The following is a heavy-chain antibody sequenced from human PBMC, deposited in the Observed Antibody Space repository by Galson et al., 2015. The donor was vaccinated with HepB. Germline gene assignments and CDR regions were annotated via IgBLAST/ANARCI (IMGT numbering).Heavy chain of an antibody. V-gene: IGHV1-8*01. CDR3: ARGGFGIVGANYHYYYMDV. D-gene: IGHD1-26*01. CDR1: GYTFTTYD. J-gene: IGHJ6*03. Sequence: SVKVSCKASGYTFTTYDINWVRQATGQGLEWMGWMNPYSDNTGYAQKFQGRVTMTRNTSTSTAYMELSSLRSEDTAVYYCARGGFGIVGANYHYYYMDVWGKGTTVTVSS. CDR2: MNPYSDNT.